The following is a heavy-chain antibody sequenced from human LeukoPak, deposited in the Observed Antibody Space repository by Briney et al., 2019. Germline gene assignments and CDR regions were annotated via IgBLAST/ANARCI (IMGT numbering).Heavy chain of an antibody. V-gene: IGHV4-31*03. D-gene: IGHD3-22*01. Sequence: SQTLSLTCTVSGGSISSGVYYWSWIRQHPGKGLEWIGYIYYSGSTYYNPSLKSRVTISVDTSKNQFSLKLSSVTAADTAVYYCARGDYDLNWFDPWGQGTLVTVSS. CDR1: GGSISSGVYY. CDR3: ARGDYDLNWFDP. J-gene: IGHJ5*02. CDR2: IYYSGST.